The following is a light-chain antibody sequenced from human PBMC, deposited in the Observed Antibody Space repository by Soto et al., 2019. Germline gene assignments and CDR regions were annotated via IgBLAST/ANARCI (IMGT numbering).Light chain of an antibody. CDR2: AAS. J-gene: IGKJ5*01. Sequence: EIVLTQSPGTLSLSPGERATLSCRASQSVRNNYLAWYQQRPGQAPRLLIYAASTRATGIPARFSGSGSGTQFTLTISSLQSEDFAVYYCQQHNNWPSITFGQGTRLVIK. V-gene: IGKV3-15*01. CDR1: QSVRNN. CDR3: QQHNNWPSIT.